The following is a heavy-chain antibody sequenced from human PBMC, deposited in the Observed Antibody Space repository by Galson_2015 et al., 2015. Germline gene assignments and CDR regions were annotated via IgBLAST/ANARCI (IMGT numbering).Heavy chain of an antibody. CDR2: ISYDGTTK. V-gene: IGHV3-30*04. J-gene: IGHJ5*02. D-gene: IGHD3-3*01. CDR1: GFTFNTYA. Sequence: SLRLSCAASGFTFNTYAMHWVRQAPGKGLEWVAIISYDGTTKYYADSVKGRFTVSRDNSRSTLYLRMISLKTEDTAICYCTRDAARAGFFGVALYNWFDPWGQGILVTVSS. CDR3: TRDAARAGFFGVALYNWFDP.